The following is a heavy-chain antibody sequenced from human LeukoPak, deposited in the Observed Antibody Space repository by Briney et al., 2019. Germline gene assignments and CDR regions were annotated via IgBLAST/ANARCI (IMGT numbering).Heavy chain of an antibody. CDR1: GASISSGTYY. D-gene: IGHD3-10*01. CDR3: ARDREYYYGS. J-gene: IGHJ5*02. Sequence: SETLSLTCTVSGASISSGTYYWGWIRLPPGKGLEWIGTIYYSGRTYYNPSLKSRVTISVDTSKNQFSLKLSSVTAADTAVYYCARDREYYYGSWGQGTLVTVSS. CDR2: IYYSGRT. V-gene: IGHV4-39*02.